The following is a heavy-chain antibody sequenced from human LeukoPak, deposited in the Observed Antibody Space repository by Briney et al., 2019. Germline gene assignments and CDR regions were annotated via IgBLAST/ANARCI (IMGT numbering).Heavy chain of an antibody. Sequence: PSETLSLTCTVSGYSISSGYYWGWIRQPPGQGLEWIGSIYHSGRTFYNPSLKSRVTISVDTSKNQFSLKLSSVTAADTAVYYCATVDTTMGDAFDCWGQGTLVTVSS. J-gene: IGHJ4*02. CDR2: IYHSGRT. CDR1: GYSISSGYY. CDR3: ATVDTTMGDAFDC. V-gene: IGHV4-38-2*02. D-gene: IGHD5-18*01.